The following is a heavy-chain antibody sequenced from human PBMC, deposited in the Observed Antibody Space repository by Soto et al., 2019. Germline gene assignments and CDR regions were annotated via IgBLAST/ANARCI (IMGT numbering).Heavy chain of an antibody. CDR2: IYYSGST. Sequence: QVQLQESGPGLVKPSETLSLTCTVSGGSISSYYWSWIRQPPGKGLEWIGYIYYSGSTNYNPSLKSRVTISVDTSKNQFSLKLSSVTAADTAVYYCARDSADSSGYSFDYWGQGTLVTVSS. CDR1: GGSISSYY. CDR3: ARDSADSSGYSFDY. J-gene: IGHJ4*02. V-gene: IGHV4-59*01. D-gene: IGHD3-22*01.